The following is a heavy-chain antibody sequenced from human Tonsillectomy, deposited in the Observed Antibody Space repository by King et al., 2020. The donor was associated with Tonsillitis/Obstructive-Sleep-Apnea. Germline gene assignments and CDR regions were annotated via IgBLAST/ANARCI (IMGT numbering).Heavy chain of an antibody. Sequence: VQLQESGPGLVKPSGTLSLTCAVSGGSISSSNWWSWVRQPPGKGLEWIGEIYHSGSTNYNPSLKSRVTISVDKSKNQFSLKLSSVTAADTAVYYCANGHRDYDILTGPRYYMDVWGKGTTVTVSS. D-gene: IGHD3-9*01. J-gene: IGHJ6*03. CDR1: GGSISSSNW. CDR2: IYHSGST. V-gene: IGHV4-4*02. CDR3: ANGHRDYDILTGPRYYMDV.